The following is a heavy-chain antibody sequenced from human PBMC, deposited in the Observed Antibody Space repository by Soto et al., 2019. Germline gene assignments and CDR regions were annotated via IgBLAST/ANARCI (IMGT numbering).Heavy chain of an antibody. J-gene: IGHJ6*02. D-gene: IGHD3-10*01. CDR1: GGAISIGGYC. CDR2: IYHSGST. V-gene: IGHV4-30-2*01. CDR3: ARAGTMVRGVISGMDV. Sequence: PSETLSLTCAVSGGAISIGGYCWSCIRQPPGKGLEWIGYIYHSGSTYYNPSLKSRVTISVDRSKNQFSLKLSSVTAADTAVYYCARAGTMVRGVISGMDVWGQGTTVTVSS.